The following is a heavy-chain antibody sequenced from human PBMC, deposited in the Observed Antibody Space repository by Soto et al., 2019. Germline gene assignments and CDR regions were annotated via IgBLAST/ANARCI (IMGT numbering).Heavy chain of an antibody. CDR3: AGRGDYYDSGDANDI. D-gene: IGHD3-22*01. CDR1: GGSFSDYY. CDR2: INHSGST. J-gene: IGHJ3*02. V-gene: IGHV4-34*01. Sequence: PSETLSLTCAVYGGSFSDYYWSWIRQPPGKGLEWIGEINHSGSTNYNPSLKSRVTISVDTSKNQFSLKLSSVTAADTAVYYCAGRGDYYDSGDANDIWSQGTMLTVSS.